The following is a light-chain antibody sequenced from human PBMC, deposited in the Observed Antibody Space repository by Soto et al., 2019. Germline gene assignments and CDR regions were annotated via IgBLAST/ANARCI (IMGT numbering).Light chain of an antibody. CDR1: QSIDTIS. V-gene: IGKV3-20*01. CDR3: QQYGSSPRT. Sequence: DIVLTQSPGTLSLSPGERATLSCRASQSIDTISLAWYQQKPGQAPRLLIYGASTRSTGIPDRFGGSGSGTDFTLTISRLEPEDFAVYYCQQYGSSPRTFGQGTKVEIK. CDR2: GAS. J-gene: IGKJ1*01.